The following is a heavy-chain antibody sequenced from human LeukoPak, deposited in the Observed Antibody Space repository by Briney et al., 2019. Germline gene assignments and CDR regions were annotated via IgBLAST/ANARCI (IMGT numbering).Heavy chain of an antibody. J-gene: IGHJ4*02. Sequence: GGSLRLSCAGSGFTFSDYGMHWVRQVPGKGLEWVALISYGGSNEYYARSVKGRFTISRDNSKNTLYLQMDSLRAEDSAVYYCAKDLFSNYLDSNYFDHSGQGTLVTVSS. CDR1: GFTFSDYG. CDR3: AKDLFSNYLDSNYFDH. D-gene: IGHD3-10*01. V-gene: IGHV3-30*18. CDR2: ISYGGSNE.